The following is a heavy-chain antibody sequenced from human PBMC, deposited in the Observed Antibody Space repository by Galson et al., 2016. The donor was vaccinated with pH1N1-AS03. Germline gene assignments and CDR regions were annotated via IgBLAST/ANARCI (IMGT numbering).Heavy chain of an antibody. CDR3: ARDMNRFDY. CDR1: GFTFHDYA. J-gene: IGHJ4*02. D-gene: IGHD1-14*01. CDR2: IAWNSGIT. V-gene: IGHV3-9*01. Sequence: SLRLSCAASGFTFHDYAMHWVRQAPGRGPEWVSGIAWNSGITGYGDSVKGRFTIFRDNGKNFVDLEMHSLTIEDSALYYCARDMNRFDYWGQGTRVTVSS.